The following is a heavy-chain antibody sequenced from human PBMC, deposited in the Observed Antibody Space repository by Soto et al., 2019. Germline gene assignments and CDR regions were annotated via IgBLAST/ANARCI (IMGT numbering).Heavy chain of an antibody. CDR1: GGSISSSSYY. J-gene: IGHJ5*02. V-gene: IGHV4-39*01. Sequence: PSETLSLTCTVSGGSISSSSYYWGWIRQPPGKGLEWIGSIYYSGSTYYNPSLKSRVTISVDTSKNQFSLKLSSVTAADTAVYYCARPATHGRYYDSSGYLGWFDPWGQGTLVTVS. CDR2: IYYSGST. D-gene: IGHD3-22*01. CDR3: ARPATHGRYYDSSGYLGWFDP.